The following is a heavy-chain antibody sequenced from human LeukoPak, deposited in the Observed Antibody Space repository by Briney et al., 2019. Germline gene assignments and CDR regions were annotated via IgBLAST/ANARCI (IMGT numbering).Heavy chain of an antibody. V-gene: IGHV1-18*04. D-gene: IGHD3-9*01. Sequence: RRASVKVSCKASGYTFTGYYMHWVRQAPGQGLEWVGWIRGDNGNTNYAQKFQGRVTMTTETSTSTAYMELGSLGSDETAVYYCARVDLLTGYYFFDYWGQGTLVTVSS. CDR1: GYTFTGYY. CDR3: ARVDLLTGYYFFDY. CDR2: IRGDNGNT. J-gene: IGHJ4*02.